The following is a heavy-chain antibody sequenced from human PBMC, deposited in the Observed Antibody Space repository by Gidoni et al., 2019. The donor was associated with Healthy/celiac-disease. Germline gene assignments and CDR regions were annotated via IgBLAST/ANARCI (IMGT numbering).Heavy chain of an antibody. CDR3: ARDDYGDYSRSLPFDI. CDR1: GFTFSSYW. J-gene: IGHJ3*02. V-gene: IGHV3-7*01. CDR2: KKKGGREK. Sequence: VQLLESGVCLVQPGGSLRLSCAASGFTFSSYWMSWVLQAPGKGVVSKVPGKGMEWVYNKKKGGREKYYVDAGKGRFTISRDKDKNALYLQMNSLRAEETAVYYCARDDYGDYSRSLPFDIWGQGTMVTVSS. D-gene: IGHD4-17*01.